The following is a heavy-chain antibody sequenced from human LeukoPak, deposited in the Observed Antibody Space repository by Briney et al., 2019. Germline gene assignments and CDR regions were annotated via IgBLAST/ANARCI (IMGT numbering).Heavy chain of an antibody. CDR1: GYSISSGYY. V-gene: IGHV4-38-2*01. J-gene: IGHJ4*02. CDR3: ARQSGRIQLWLGYFDY. Sequence: PSETLSLTCAVSGYSISSGYYWGWIRPPPGKGLEWIGRIYHSGSTYYNPSLKSRVTISVDTSKNQFSLKLSSVTAADTAVYYCARQSGRIQLWLGYFDYWGQGTLVTVSS. D-gene: IGHD5-18*01. CDR2: IYHSGST.